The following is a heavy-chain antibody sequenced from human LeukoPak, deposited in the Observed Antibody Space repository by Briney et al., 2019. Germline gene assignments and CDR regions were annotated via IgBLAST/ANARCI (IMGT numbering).Heavy chain of an antibody. CDR1: GYSFINFG. V-gene: IGHV1-18*01. CDR2: ISAYNGNT. Sequence: ASVKVSCKASGYSFINFGLSWVRQAPGQGLEWMGWISAYNGNTNYAQKLQGRVTMTTDTSTSTAYMELRSLRSDDTAVYYCARVEGSGYDLDYWGQGTLVTVSS. J-gene: IGHJ4*02. CDR3: ARVEGSGYDLDY. D-gene: IGHD5-12*01.